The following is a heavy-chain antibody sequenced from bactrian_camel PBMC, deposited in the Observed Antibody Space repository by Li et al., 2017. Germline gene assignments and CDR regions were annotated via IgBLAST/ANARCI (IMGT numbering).Heavy chain of an antibody. V-gene: IGHV3-3*01. CDR1: LYIYSSYC. CDR3: AADSAPRCRSRPSVLFLY. Sequence: HVQLVESGGESVQAGGSLRLSCEISLYIYSSYCMGWFRRAPGKERAAVAAHYTGTATKYVADSVKGRFTISQDNAKNAVYLQLNSLEPEDTAMYYCAADSAPRCRSRPSVLFLYRGQGTQVTVS. J-gene: IGHJ4*01. CDR2: HYTGTATK. D-gene: IGHD3*01.